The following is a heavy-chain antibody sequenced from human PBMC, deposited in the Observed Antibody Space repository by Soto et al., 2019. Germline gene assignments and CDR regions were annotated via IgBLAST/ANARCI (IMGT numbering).Heavy chain of an antibody. V-gene: IGHV3-30*18. CDR3: AKDLEGYCTTTSCYNYFGLEV. J-gene: IGHJ6*01. CDR1: VFTFSSYV. CDR2: ISYDGSNK. D-gene: IGHD2-2*01. Sequence: GGSLRLSCASSVFTFSSYVMHCVRQSPGKWLEWVAVISYDGSNKYYADSVKGRFTISRDNSKHTLYLQMNSLRPEDTAVYYCAKDLEGYCTTTSCYNYFGLEVWVHGTTVNVSS.